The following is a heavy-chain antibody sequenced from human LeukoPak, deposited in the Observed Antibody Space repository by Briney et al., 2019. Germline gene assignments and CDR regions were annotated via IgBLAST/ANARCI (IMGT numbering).Heavy chain of an antibody. V-gene: IGHV4-34*01. CDR3: ARGRSSYYVSGSPRRFDP. CDR2: INHSGST. D-gene: IGHD3-10*01. Sequence: SETLSLTCAVYGGSFSGYYWSWIRQPPGKGLEWIGEINHSGSTNYNPSLKSRVTISVDTSKNQFSLKLTSLTAPDPAVYYCARGRSSYYVSGSPRRFDPGGKGTLVTVSS. CDR1: GGSFSGYY. J-gene: IGHJ5*02.